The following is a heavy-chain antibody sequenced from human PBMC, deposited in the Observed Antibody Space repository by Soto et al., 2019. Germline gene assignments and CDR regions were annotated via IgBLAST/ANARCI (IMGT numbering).Heavy chain of an antibody. CDR2: ISGSGGST. D-gene: IGHD1-7*01. CDR3: YNDPMDNWNYAATSCEV. V-gene: IGHV3-23*01. Sequence: PGGSLRLSCAASEFTFSSYAMSWVRQAPGKGLEWVSAISGSGGSTYYADSVKGRFTTSRDNSKNTLYLQMNSMRAEDTAVYYSYNDPMDNWNYAATSCEVGGQVTTVTVAP. J-gene: IGHJ6*01. CDR1: EFTFSSYA.